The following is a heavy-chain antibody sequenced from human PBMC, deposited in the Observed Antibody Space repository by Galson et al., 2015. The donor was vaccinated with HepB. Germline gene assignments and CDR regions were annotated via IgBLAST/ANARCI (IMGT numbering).Heavy chain of an antibody. CDR2: ISYDGSNK. Sequence: SLRLSCAASGFTFSSYDMHWVRQAPGKGLEWVAVISYDGSNKYYADSVKGRFTISRDNSKNTLYLQMNSLRAEDTAVYYCAKDHYTATYYDFWSGYPNWFDPWGQGPLVTVSS. CDR3: AKDHYTATYYDFWSGYPNWFDP. V-gene: IGHV3-30*18. J-gene: IGHJ5*02. D-gene: IGHD3-3*01. CDR1: GFTFSSYD.